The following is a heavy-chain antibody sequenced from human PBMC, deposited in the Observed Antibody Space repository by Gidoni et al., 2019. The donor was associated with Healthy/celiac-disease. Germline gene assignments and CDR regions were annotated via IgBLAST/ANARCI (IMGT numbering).Heavy chain of an antibody. Sequence: QLQLQESGPGLVKPSATLSLPCTVSGGSISSSRYYWGWIRQPPGKGLEWIGSIYYSGSTYYNPSLKSRVTISVDTSKNQFSLKLSSVTAADTAVYYCARDLRDYDILTGYYGPLDYWGQGTLVTVSS. D-gene: IGHD3-9*01. CDR1: GGSISSSRYY. CDR3: ARDLRDYDILTGYYGPLDY. J-gene: IGHJ4*02. CDR2: IYYSGST. V-gene: IGHV4-39*07.